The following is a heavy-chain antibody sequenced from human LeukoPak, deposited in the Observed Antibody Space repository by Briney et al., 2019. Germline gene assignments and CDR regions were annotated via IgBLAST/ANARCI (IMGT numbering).Heavy chain of an antibody. CDR2: TYYRSKWYN. D-gene: IGHD6-19*01. CDR1: GDSVSSNSAA. J-gene: IGHJ4*02. CDR3: ARGHINISSGWLQTFDY. V-gene: IGHV6-1*01. Sequence: SQTLSLTCAISGDSVSSNSAAWNWIRQSPSRGLEWLGRTYYRSKWYNDYAVSVKSRITINPDTSKNQFSLQLNSVTPEDTAVYYCARGHINISSGWLQTFDYWGQGTLVTVSS.